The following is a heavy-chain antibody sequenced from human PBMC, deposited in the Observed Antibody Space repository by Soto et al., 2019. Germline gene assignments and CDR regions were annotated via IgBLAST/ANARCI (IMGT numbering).Heavy chain of an antibody. V-gene: IGHV1-24*01. Sequence: ASVKVSCKVSGYTLTELSMHWVRQAPGKGLEWMGGFDPEDGETIYAQKFQGRVTMTEDTSTDTAYMELSSLRSEDTAVYYCATGAILPLYVWGSYRYFDYWGQGTLVTVSS. J-gene: IGHJ4*02. D-gene: IGHD3-16*02. CDR1: GYTLTELS. CDR2: FDPEDGET. CDR3: ATGAILPLYVWGSYRYFDY.